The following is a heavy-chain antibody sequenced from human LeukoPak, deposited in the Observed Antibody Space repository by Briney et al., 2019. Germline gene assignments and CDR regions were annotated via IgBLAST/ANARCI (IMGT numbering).Heavy chain of an antibody. D-gene: IGHD1-1*01. Sequence: GGSLRLSCSASGFTFTSHVVHWVRQAPGEGLQYVSGISMNVQTTYYAGSVKGRFTISRDSSKNTVYLQMNSLTAEDTAVYYCVREGLERRTNFDYWGQGTLVSVSS. J-gene: IGHJ4*02. V-gene: IGHV3-64D*06. CDR1: GFTFTSHV. CDR2: ISMNVQTT. CDR3: VREGLERRTNFDY.